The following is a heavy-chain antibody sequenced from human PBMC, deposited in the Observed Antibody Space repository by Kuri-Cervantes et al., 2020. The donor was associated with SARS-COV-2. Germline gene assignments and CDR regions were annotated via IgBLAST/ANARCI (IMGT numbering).Heavy chain of an antibody. CDR1: GYSISSGYY. V-gene: IGHV4-38-2*01. J-gene: IGHJ6*02. CDR3: ASFQSSRGPYYYYYYGMDV. D-gene: IGHD1-26*01. CDR2: IYHSGST. Sequence: SQTLSLTCAVSGYSISSGYYWGWIRQPPGKGLEWIESIYHSGSTNYNPSLKSRVTMSVDTSKNHFSLKLSSVTAADTAVYYCASFQSSRGPYYYYYYGMDVWGQGTTVTVSS.